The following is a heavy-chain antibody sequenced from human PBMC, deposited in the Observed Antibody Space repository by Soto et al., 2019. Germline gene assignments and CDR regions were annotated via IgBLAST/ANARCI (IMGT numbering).Heavy chain of an antibody. D-gene: IGHD3-10*01. CDR1: GGSFSGYY. CDR3: ARGLRGVVRGSASVFSGARHFDY. CDR2: INHSGST. V-gene: IGHV4-34*01. J-gene: IGHJ4*02. Sequence: PSETLSLTCAVYGGSFSGYYWSWIRQPPGKGLEWIGEINHSGSTNYNPSLKSRVTISVDTSKNQFSLKLSSVTAADTAVYYCARGLRGVVRGSASVFSGARHFDYWGQGTLVTVSS.